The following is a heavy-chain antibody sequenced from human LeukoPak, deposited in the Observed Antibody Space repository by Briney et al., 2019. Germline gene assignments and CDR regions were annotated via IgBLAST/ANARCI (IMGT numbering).Heavy chain of an antibody. CDR2: INPNSGDT. Sequence: ASVKVSCKDSGYTFTAYYMHWVRQAPGQGGEGMGRINPNSGDTIYAQNFQGRVTVTRDTSISTAYMELSRLRSDDTAVYYCACWGGGNQGHWGQGTLVTVSS. D-gene: IGHD4-23*01. V-gene: IGHV1-2*06. CDR3: ACWGGGNQGH. CDR1: GYTFTAYY. J-gene: IGHJ4*02.